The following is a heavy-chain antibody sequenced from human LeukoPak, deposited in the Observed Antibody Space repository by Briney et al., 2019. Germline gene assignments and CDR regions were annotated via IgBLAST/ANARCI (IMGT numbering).Heavy chain of an antibody. J-gene: IGHJ6*03. CDR1: GYTFTSYG. D-gene: IGHD2-2*02. V-gene: IGHV1-18*01. CDR3: ARDGESRFYTYYYFMDV. Sequence: GASVKVSCKASGYTFTSYGISWVRQAPGQGLEWMGWISTYNGNTKYAQKVQGRVTLTIDTSTSTAYMELRSLRSEDTAVYYCARDGESRFYTYYYFMDVWGNGTTVTVSS. CDR2: ISTYNGNT.